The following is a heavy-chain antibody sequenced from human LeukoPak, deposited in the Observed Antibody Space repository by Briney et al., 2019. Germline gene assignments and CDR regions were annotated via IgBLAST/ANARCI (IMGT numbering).Heavy chain of an antibody. Sequence: SETLSLTCTVSGGSFSSSDYYWGWLRQPPGKGLEWIGSIYYSGTTYYNPSLKSRVTISVDTSKKQFSLKLRSVTAADTAVYYCARHEWGITNAFDIWGQGTMVTVSS. J-gene: IGHJ3*02. D-gene: IGHD1-14*01. CDR1: GGSFSSSDYY. CDR2: IYYSGTT. V-gene: IGHV4-39*01. CDR3: ARHEWGITNAFDI.